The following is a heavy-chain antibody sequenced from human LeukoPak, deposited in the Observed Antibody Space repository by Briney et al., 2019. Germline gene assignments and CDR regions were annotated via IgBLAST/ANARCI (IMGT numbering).Heavy chain of an antibody. CDR2: INSDGSST. J-gene: IGHJ4*02. Sequence: GGSLRLSCAASGFTFSNYWTHWVRQAPGKGLVWVSRINSDGSSTRYADSVKGRFTISRDNAKNTLYLQMNSLRAEDTAVYHCARDGGYSSGWYDYWGQGTLVTVSS. V-gene: IGHV3-74*01. D-gene: IGHD6-19*01. CDR1: GFTFSNYW. CDR3: ARDGGYSSGWYDY.